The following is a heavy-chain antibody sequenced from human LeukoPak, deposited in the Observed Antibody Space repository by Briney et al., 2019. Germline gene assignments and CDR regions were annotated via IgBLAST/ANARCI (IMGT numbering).Heavy chain of an antibody. CDR1: GGSFSTHY. CDR2: INRSGGT. J-gene: IGHJ6*02. CDR3: ARGTAYCSGGSCYSWMDV. D-gene: IGHD2-15*01. Sequence: SETLSLTCGVYGGSFSTHYWSCIRQPPGKGLEWIGEINRSGGTNCNPSLKSRVTILVDTSKNQFSLKLSSVTAADTAVYYCARGTAYCSGGSCYSWMDVWGQGTTVTVSS. V-gene: IGHV4-34*01.